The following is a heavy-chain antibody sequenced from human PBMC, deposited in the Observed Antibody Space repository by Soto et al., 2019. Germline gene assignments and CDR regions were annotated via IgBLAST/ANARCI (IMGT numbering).Heavy chain of an antibody. Sequence: QVQLVQSGAEVKKPGASVKVSCKASGYTFTSYGISWVRQAPGQGLEWMGWISAYNANTNYAQKLQGRVTMTTDTSTSTAYMELRGLRSEDTAVYYWARDVPGGSSWRAVAADYYYYGMDVWGQGTTVTVSS. V-gene: IGHV1-18*01. CDR1: GYTFTSYG. CDR2: ISAYNANT. D-gene: IGHD6-13*01. CDR3: ARDVPGGSSWRAVAADYYYYGMDV. J-gene: IGHJ6*02.